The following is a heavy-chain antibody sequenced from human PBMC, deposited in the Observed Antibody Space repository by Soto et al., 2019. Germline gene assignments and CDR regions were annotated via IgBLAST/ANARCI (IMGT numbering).Heavy chain of an antibody. V-gene: IGHV3-23*01. CDR3: ATVRGFDSGPNVHYYSGIYV. D-gene: IGHD1-26*01. CDR1: GFTFSSYA. Sequence: GGSLRLSCAASGFTFSSYAMSWVRQAPEKGLEWVSAISGSGGSTYYADSVKGRFTISRDNSKNTLYLQMNSLRAEDTAVYYCATVRGFDSGPNVHYYSGIYVWGKGTTGTVSS. J-gene: IGHJ6*04. CDR2: ISGSGGST.